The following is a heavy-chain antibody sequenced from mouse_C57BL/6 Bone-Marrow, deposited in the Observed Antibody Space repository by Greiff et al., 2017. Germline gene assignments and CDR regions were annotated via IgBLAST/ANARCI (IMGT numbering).Heavy chain of an antibody. V-gene: IGHV1-59*01. CDR2: IDPSDSYT. J-gene: IGHJ2*01. Sequence: QVQLQQPGAELVRPGTSVKLSCKASGYTFTSYWMHWVKQRPGQGLEWIGVIDPSDSYTNYNQKFKGKATLTVDTSSSTAYMQLSSLTSEDSAVYDCAKGGNYVGDCWGQGTTLTVSS. CDR3: AKGGNYVGDC. CDR1: GYTFTSYW. D-gene: IGHD2-1*01.